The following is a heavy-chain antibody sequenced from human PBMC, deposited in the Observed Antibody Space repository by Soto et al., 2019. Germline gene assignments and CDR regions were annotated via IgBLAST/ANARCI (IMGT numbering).Heavy chain of an antibody. D-gene: IGHD2-21*01. CDR1: GFTFSTYD. J-gene: IGHJ5*01. Sequence: GGSLRLSCAASGFTFSTYDMHWVRQAPGEGLEWVSSITTGSDYIYYADSVKGRFSISRDNAKNSLYLQMYSLRDEDTAVYYCVRARTSYLLRKYWLDSWGQGAPVTVSA. V-gene: IGHV3-21*01. CDR3: VRARTSYLLRKYWLDS. CDR2: ITTGSDYI.